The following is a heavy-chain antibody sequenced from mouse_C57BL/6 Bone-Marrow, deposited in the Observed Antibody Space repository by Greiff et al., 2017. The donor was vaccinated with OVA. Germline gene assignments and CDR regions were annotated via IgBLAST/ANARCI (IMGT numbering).Heavy chain of an antibody. CDR1: GYTFTSYG. V-gene: IGHV1-81*01. CDR2: IYPRSGNT. Sequence: QVQLKESGAELARPGASVKLSCKASGYTFTSYGISWVKQRTGQGLEWIGEIYPRSGNTYYNEKFKGKATLTADKSSSKAYMELRCLAAEDSTDYFCTTGGYEYDDYWGTGTTLTVSA. CDR3: TTGGYEYDDY. D-gene: IGHD2-4*01. J-gene: IGHJ2*01.